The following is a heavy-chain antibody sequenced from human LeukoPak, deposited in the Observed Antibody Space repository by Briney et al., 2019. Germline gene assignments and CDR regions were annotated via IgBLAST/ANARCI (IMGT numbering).Heavy chain of an antibody. CDR3: ARDRGGDYGDYEDNWFDP. Sequence: GGSLRLSCAASGFTFSSYWMSWVRQAPGKGLEWVANIKQDGSEKYYVDSVKGRLTISRDNAKNSLYLQMNSLRAEDTAVYYCARDRGGDYGDYEDNWFDPWGQGPLVTVSS. CDR1: GFTFSSYW. J-gene: IGHJ5*02. CDR2: IKQDGSEK. D-gene: IGHD4-17*01. V-gene: IGHV3-7*01.